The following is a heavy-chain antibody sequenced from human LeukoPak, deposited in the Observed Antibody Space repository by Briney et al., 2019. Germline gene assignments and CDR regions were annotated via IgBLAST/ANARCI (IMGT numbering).Heavy chain of an antibody. CDR1: GFTFSSYS. V-gene: IGHV3-48*01. CDR2: ISSSSSTI. CDR3: ARDLKVFGVVIHYYYYYGMDV. J-gene: IGHJ6*02. D-gene: IGHD3-3*01. Sequence: GGSLRLSCAASGFTFSSYSMNWVRQAPGKGLGWVSYISSSSSTIYYADSVKGRFTISRDNAKNSLYLQMNSLRAEDTAVYYCARDLKVFGVVIHYYYYYGMDVWGQGTTVTVSS.